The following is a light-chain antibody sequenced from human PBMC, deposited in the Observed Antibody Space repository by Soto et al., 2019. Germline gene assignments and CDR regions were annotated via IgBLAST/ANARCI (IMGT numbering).Light chain of an antibody. CDR3: TSYKSTTTRV. Sequence: QSVLTQPASVSGSPGQSITISCTGTSSDVGGYNYVSWYQQHPGKGPKLMIYEVSNRPSGVSNRFYGSKSGNTATLTISGLQAEDEADYYCTSYKSTTTRVFGKGTTVTVL. CDR1: SSDVGGYNY. V-gene: IGLV2-14*03. CDR2: EVS. J-gene: IGLJ1*01.